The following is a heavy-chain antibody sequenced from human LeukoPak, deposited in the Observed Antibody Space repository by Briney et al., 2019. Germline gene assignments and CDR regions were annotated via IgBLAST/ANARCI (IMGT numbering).Heavy chain of an antibody. Sequence: ASVKVSCKASGYTFTGYYMHWVRQAPGQGLEWVGWINPNSGCTNYAQKFQGKVTITMDTSISTAYMELSRLRTDDTAVYYCARDHTGYDSSGYYLESTFDYWGQGTLVTVSS. CDR2: INPNSGCT. CDR1: GYTFTGYY. CDR3: ARDHTGYDSSGYYLESTFDY. J-gene: IGHJ4*02. D-gene: IGHD3-22*01. V-gene: IGHV1-2*02.